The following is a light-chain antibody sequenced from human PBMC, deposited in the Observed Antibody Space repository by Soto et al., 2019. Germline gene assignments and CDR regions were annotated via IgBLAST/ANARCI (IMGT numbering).Light chain of an antibody. CDR2: DAS. CDR3: QQYENLPFT. V-gene: IGKV1-33*01. Sequence: DIQMTQSPSSLSASVGDRVTITCQTSQDISKYLNWYQQKPGKAPKLLIYDASNLETGVPSRFSGSGSGTDFTFTISSLQPEDIAKYYCQQYENLPFTFGPGTKVDIK. CDR1: QDISKY. J-gene: IGKJ3*01.